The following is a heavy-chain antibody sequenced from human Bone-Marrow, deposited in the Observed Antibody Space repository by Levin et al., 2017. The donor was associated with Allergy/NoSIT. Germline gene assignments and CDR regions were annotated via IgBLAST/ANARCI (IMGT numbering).Heavy chain of an antibody. J-gene: IGHJ5*02. Sequence: SQTLSLTCTVSGGSISSSSYYWGWIRQPPGKGLEWIGSIYYSGSTYYNPSLKSRVTISVDTSKNQFSLKLSSVTAADTAVYYCARLGSASGGPLRLFDPWGREPWSPSPQ. V-gene: IGHV4-39*01. CDR2: IYYSGST. CDR1: GGSISSSSYY. CDR3: ARLGSASGGPLRLFDP. D-gene: IGHD3-3*01.